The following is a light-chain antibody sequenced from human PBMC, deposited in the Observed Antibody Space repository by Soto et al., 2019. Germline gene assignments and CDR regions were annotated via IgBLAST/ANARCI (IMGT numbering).Light chain of an antibody. Sequence: IQLTQSPSSLSASVGDRVTITCRASQGISSYLAWYQQKPGKAPKLLIYAASTLQGGVPSRFSGSGSGTDFTLTISSLQPEDFATYYCQQPDSYPLTFGGGTKVEIK. CDR3: QQPDSYPLT. CDR2: AAS. J-gene: IGKJ4*01. CDR1: QGISSY. V-gene: IGKV1-9*01.